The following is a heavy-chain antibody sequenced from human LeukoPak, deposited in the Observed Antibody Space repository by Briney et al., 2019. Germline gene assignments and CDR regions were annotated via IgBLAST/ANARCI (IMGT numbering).Heavy chain of an antibody. CDR2: IYYTGST. CDR3: ARGRGYCSGGSCFPPFDY. Sequence: SETLSLTCTVSSGSISSSTYYWGWVRQPPGKGLEWIGSIYYTGSTYYNPSLKSPITISLDKSKNQFSLRLRSVTAADTAVYYCARGRGYCSGGSCFPPFDYWGQGTLVTVSS. CDR1: SGSISSSTYY. V-gene: IGHV4-39*07. J-gene: IGHJ4*02. D-gene: IGHD2-15*01.